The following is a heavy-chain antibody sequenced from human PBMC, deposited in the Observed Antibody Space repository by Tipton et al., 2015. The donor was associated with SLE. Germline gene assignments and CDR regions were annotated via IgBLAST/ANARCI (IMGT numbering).Heavy chain of an antibody. Sequence: TLSLTCTVSGVSISSYFWIWIRQPPGKGLEWIGYISYSGNTIYNPSLKSRVTISVATSENQFSLKLSSVTAADTAVYYCARDPYYYDSSGDWGQGTLVTVSS. CDR2: ISYSGNT. V-gene: IGHV4-59*12. CDR1: GVSISSYF. D-gene: IGHD3-22*01. J-gene: IGHJ4*02. CDR3: ARDPYYYDSSGD.